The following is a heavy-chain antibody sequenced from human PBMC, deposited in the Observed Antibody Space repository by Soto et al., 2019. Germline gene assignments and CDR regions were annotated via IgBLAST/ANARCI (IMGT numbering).Heavy chain of an antibody. J-gene: IGHJ4*02. Sequence: PSETLSLTCTVSGGSISSYYWSWIRQPPGKGLEWIGYIYYSGSTNYNPSLKSRVTISVDTSKNQFSLKLSSVTAADTAVYYCARTSGNYVFDYWGQGTLVTVSS. V-gene: IGHV4-59*01. CDR3: ARTSGNYVFDY. CDR1: GGSISSYY. D-gene: IGHD4-4*01. CDR2: IYYSGST.